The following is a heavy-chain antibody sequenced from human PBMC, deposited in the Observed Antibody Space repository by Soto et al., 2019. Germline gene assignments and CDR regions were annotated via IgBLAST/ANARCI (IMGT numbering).Heavy chain of an antibody. V-gene: IGHV1-8*01. Sequence: ASVKVSCKASGYTFTSHDINWVRQATGQGLEWMGWMNPNSGNTGYAQKFQGRVTMTRNTSISTAYMELSSLRSEDTAVYYCARRAMVRGIPDFDYWGQGTLVTVSS. CDR3: ARRAMVRGIPDFDY. CDR1: GYTFTSHD. D-gene: IGHD3-10*01. CDR2: MNPNSGNT. J-gene: IGHJ4*02.